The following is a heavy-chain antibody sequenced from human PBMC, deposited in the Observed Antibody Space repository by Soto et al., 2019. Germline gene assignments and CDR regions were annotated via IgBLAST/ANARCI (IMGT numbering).Heavy chain of an antibody. V-gene: IGHV3-23*01. CDR3: AKEKAPNGGNSLGYFDS. CDR1: GFTFTSYG. CDR2: ISDSGGKT. D-gene: IGHD4-4*01. Sequence: EVQLLESGGGLVQPGGSLRLSCAASGFTFTSYGLSWVRQAPGKGLEWVSVISDSGGKTYYADSVRGRFTVSRDNPRNTLYPQMNSLRAEDTAVYYCAKEKAPNGGNSLGYFDSWGQGTLVTVSS. J-gene: IGHJ4*02.